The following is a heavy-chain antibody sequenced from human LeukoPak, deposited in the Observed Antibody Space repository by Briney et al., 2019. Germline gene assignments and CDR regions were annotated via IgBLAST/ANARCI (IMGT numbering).Heavy chain of an antibody. V-gene: IGHV3-74*01. D-gene: IGHD4-17*01. Sequence: GGSLRLSCAASGFTFSSYWMHWVRQVPGKGLVWVSRINSDGSGISYADSVKGRFTISRDNAKNTLYLQMNSLRAEDAAVYYCAKPLVYGDAYWYFDLWGRGTLVTVSS. CDR2: INSDGSGI. CDR3: AKPLVYGDAYWYFDL. CDR1: GFTFSSYW. J-gene: IGHJ2*01.